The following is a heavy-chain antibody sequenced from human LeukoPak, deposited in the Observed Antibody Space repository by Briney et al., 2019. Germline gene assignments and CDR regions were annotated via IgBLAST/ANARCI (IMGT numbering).Heavy chain of an antibody. D-gene: IGHD2-15*01. CDR1: GFTFGDYV. V-gene: IGHV3-23*01. CDR2: ICGSIIST. Sequence: GGSLRLSCTASGFTFGDYVMSWVRQAPGKGLEWVSGICGSIISTYYADSVKGRFTISRDNSKNTLYLQMNSLRAEDTAVYYCAKDQLNRFCSGGSCSITHDYWGQGTLVTVSS. J-gene: IGHJ4*02. CDR3: AKDQLNRFCSGGSCSITHDY.